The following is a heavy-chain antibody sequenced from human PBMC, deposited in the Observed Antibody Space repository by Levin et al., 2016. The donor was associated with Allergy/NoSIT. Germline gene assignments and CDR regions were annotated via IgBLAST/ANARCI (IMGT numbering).Heavy chain of an antibody. D-gene: IGHD2-15*01. V-gene: IGHV3-30-3*01. CDR2: TSYDGSTK. CDR3: TRDKVRKGLHGSLYYYYGLDV. Sequence: GGSLRLSCAASGFTFSTYAMHWVRQAPGKGLEWVAVTSYDGSTKYYADSVKGRFTISRDNSKSTLYLQMNSLRAEDTALYYCTRDKVRKGLHGSLYYYYGLDVWGRGTTVIVSS. J-gene: IGHJ6*02. CDR1: GFTFSTYA.